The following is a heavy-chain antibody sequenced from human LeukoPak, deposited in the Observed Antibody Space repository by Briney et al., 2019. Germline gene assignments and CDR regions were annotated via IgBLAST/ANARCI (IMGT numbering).Heavy chain of an antibody. CDR2: ISGSGGST. CDR3: ARIGYYDSSGGNDY. V-gene: IGHV3-23*01. J-gene: IGHJ4*02. D-gene: IGHD3-22*01. Sequence: GGSLRLSCATSGFTFSSYAMSWVRQAPGKGLEWVSAISGSGGSTYYADSVKGRFTISRDNSKNTLYLQMNSLRAEDAAVYYCARIGYYDSSGGNDYWGQGTLVTVSS. CDR1: GFTFSSYA.